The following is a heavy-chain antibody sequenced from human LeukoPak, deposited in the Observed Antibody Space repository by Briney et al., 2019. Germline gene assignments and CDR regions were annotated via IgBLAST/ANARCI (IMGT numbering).Heavy chain of an antibody. CDR2: INPNSGGI. CDR3: ARVAHYDYVWGSYRPDY. D-gene: IGHD3-16*02. CDR1: GYTFTGYY. Sequence: ASVKVSCKASGYTFTGYYMHWVRQAPGQGLEWMGWINPNSGGINYAQKFQGRVTMTRDTSISTAYMELSRLRSDDTAVYYCARVAHYDYVWGSYRPDYWGQGTLVTVSS. V-gene: IGHV1-2*02. J-gene: IGHJ4*02.